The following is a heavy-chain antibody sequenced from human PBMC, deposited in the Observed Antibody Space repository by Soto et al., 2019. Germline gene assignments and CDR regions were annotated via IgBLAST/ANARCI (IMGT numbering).Heavy chain of an antibody. CDR2: IYYSGST. V-gene: IGHV4-39*01. D-gene: IGHD3-3*02. J-gene: IGHJ4*02. Sequence: QLQLQESGPGLVKPSETLSLTCTVSGGSISSSSYYWGWIHQPPGKGLEWIGSIYYSGSTYYNPSLKSRVTISVDTSKNQFSLKLSSVTAADTAVYYCARIPPKGFSIDYWGQGTLVTVSS. CDR3: ARIPPKGFSIDY. CDR1: GGSISSSSYY.